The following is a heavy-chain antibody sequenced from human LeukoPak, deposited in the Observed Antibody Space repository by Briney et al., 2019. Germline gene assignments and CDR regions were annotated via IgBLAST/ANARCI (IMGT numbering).Heavy chain of an antibody. Sequence: SETLSLPCTVSGGSISSGSYYWSWIRQPAGKGLEWIGRIYTSGSTNYNPSLKSRVTISVDTSKNQFSLKLSSVTAADTAVYYCARDWGFDYGDYVHYYYMDVWGKGTTVTVSS. CDR2: IYTSGST. CDR3: ARDWGFDYGDYVHYYYMDV. J-gene: IGHJ6*03. D-gene: IGHD4-17*01. CDR1: GGSISSGSYY. V-gene: IGHV4-61*02.